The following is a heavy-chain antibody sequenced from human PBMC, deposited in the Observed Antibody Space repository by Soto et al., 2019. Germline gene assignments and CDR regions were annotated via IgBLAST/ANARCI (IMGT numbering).Heavy chain of an antibody. CDR1: GGTFVSSA. J-gene: IGHJ5*02. V-gene: IGHV1-69*01. Sequence: QVQLLQSGAELREPGSSVRISCTPSGGTFVSSAFAWVRQAPGGKLEWMGGIIPILRSTKYAEKFLGRLTIRADDSSRTAYLELSSLTLDDTAVYFCAKKNPHGDSNKAWLDPWGQGTLVTVST. CDR3: AKKNPHGDSNKAWLDP. CDR2: IIPILRST. D-gene: IGHD2-8*01.